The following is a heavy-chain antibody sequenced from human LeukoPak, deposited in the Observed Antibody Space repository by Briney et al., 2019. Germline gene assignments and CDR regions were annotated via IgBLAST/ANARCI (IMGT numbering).Heavy chain of an antibody. J-gene: IGHJ4*02. CDR1: GFPFSRYA. Sequence: GGPVRLPCAASGFPFSRYAMSWVRQAPGKGLEGVTTISDSGGSTCYADSVKVRFTISRDNSKNTPYLQMNSLRAEDTAVYDCAKDPSYSSSWYFDYWGQGTLVTVSS. V-gene: IGHV3-23*01. D-gene: IGHD6-13*01. CDR2: ISDSGGST. CDR3: AKDPSYSSSWYFDY.